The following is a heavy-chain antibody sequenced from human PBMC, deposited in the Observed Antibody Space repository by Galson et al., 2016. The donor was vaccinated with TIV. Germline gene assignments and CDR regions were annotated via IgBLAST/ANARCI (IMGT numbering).Heavy chain of an antibody. CDR1: GFIFSSFP. V-gene: IGHV3-30-3*01. J-gene: IGHJ4*02. Sequence: SLRLSCAASGFIFSSFPMHWVRQVPGKGLEWVALILYDGTTKQYADSVKGRFTISRDNSKNTVYLQMNSLRPEGTAVYYCARDPTVAGYPFDYWGQGTLVTVFS. CDR3: ARDPTVAGYPFDY. CDR2: ILYDGTTK. D-gene: IGHD6-19*01.